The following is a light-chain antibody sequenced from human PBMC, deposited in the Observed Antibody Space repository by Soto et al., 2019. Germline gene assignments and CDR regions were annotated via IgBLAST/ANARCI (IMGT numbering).Light chain of an antibody. Sequence: VITQSPSSLSVSPGESVTLSCRASQSVASNLAWYQQKPGQAPRLLIYGTSTRATGVPARFSGSGSGTDFTLTISSLQAADFAVYHCQHYNNWPITFGQGTRLEIK. CDR2: GTS. V-gene: IGKV3-15*01. CDR3: QHYNNWPIT. J-gene: IGKJ5*01. CDR1: QSVASN.